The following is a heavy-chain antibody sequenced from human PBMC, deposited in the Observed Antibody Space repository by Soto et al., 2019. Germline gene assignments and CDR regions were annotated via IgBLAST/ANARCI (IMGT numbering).Heavy chain of an antibody. CDR2: FDPEDGET. J-gene: IGHJ4*02. V-gene: IGHV1-24*01. CDR3: AKSYYDILTRALFEY. D-gene: IGHD3-9*01. CDR1: VYTLTELS. Sequence: GASVXVSFKVSVYTLTELSMHFVLQAPGKGLEWMGGFDPEDGETIYAQKFQGRVTMTEDTSTDTAYMELSSLRSEDTAVYYCAKSYYDILTRALFEYSGQGTLVT.